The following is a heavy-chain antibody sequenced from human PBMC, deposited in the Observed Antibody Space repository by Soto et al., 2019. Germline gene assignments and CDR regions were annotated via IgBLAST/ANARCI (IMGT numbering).Heavy chain of an antibody. V-gene: IGHV1-46*01. Sequence: ASVKVSCKASGYTFTSYYMHWVRQAPGQGLEWMGIINPSGGSTSYAQKFQGRVTMTRDTSTSTVYMELSSLRSEDTAVYYCALSLGCSSTSCYSTFDYWGQGTLVTVSS. J-gene: IGHJ4*02. CDR2: INPSGGST. CDR3: ALSLGCSSTSCYSTFDY. D-gene: IGHD2-2*01. CDR1: GYTFTSYY.